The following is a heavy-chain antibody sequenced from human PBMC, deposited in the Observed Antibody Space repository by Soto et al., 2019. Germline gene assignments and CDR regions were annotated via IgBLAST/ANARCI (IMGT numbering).Heavy chain of an antibody. CDR3: AKVFSPEGGNYFDY. CDR1: GFTFSNYA. V-gene: IGHV3-23*01. J-gene: IGHJ4*02. CDR2: ISGSGATT. Sequence: PGGSLRLSCAASGFTFSNYAMSWVRRAPGKGLEWVSGISGSGATTYYADSVKGRFTISRDNDKNTVYLEMNSLRAEDTAVYYCAKVFSPEGGNYFDYWGQGTLVTVSS.